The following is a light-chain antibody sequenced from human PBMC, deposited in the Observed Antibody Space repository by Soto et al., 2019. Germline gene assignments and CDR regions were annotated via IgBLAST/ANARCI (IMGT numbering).Light chain of an antibody. V-gene: IGKV3-15*01. Sequence: EIEMTQSPTTLSVSPGEGATLSCRASQAISNNVAWYQQKPGQAPRLLMYGASTRATGVPGRFSGSWSGTKFTLTITSLQSEDFAVYYCQQHADWPLTFGGGTKVEIK. J-gene: IGKJ4*01. CDR2: GAS. CDR3: QQHADWPLT. CDR1: QAISNN.